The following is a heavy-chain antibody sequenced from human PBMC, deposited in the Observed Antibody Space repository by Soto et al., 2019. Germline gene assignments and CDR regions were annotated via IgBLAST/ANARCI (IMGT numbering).Heavy chain of an antibody. D-gene: IGHD2-2*01. Sequence: ASVKVSCKASGYTFTSYGISWVRQAPGQGLEWMGWISAYNGNTNYAQKLQGRVTMTTDTSTSTAYMELRSLRSDDTAVYYCARSCEGSSTSCHWAPFDYWGQGTLVTVSS. CDR2: ISAYNGNT. CDR3: ARSCEGSSTSCHWAPFDY. J-gene: IGHJ4*02. V-gene: IGHV1-18*01. CDR1: GYTFTSYG.